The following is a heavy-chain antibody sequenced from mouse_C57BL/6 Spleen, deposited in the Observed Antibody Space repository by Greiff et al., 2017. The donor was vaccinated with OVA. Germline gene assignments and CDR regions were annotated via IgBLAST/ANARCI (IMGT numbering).Heavy chain of an antibody. J-gene: IGHJ1*03. CDR2: IDPSDSYT. CDR3: ARTIYYGSSDGYFDV. V-gene: IGHV1-69*01. D-gene: IGHD1-1*01. CDR1: GYTFTSYW. Sequence: VQLQQPGAELVMPGASVKLSCKASGYTFTSYWMHWVKQRPGQGLEWIGDIDPSDSYTNYNQKFKGKSTLTVDKSSSTAYMQLSSLTSEDSAVYYCARTIYYGSSDGYFDVWGTGTTVTVSS.